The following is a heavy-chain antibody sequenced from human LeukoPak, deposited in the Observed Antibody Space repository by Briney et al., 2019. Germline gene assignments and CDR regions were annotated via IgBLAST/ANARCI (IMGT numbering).Heavy chain of an antibody. CDR1: GFTFSSYW. V-gene: IGHV3-7*01. CDR2: IKQDGSEK. CDR3: ARDATQIQVWFDGYSDH. J-gene: IGHJ4*02. D-gene: IGHD2-21*01. Sequence: PGGSLRLSCAASGFTFSSYWMSWVRQAPGKGLEWVANIKQDGSEKYHVDSVKGRFTISRDNSKNTLYLQMNSLRAEDTAVYYCARDATQIQVWFDGYSDHWGQGTLVTVSS.